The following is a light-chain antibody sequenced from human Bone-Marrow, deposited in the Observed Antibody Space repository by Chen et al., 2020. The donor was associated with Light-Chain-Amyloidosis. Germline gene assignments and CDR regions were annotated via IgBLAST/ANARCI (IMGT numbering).Light chain of an antibody. CDR3: QSADRTGIYRV. Sequence: YELTQPPSVSVSPGQTARITCSGDALPDQYAYWYQQKAGQAPVLVINKDSERPSGIPERVSGSSSGTAVTLTISGVQAEDEAVYYCQSADRTGIYRVFGGGTKLTVL. CDR1: ALPDQY. V-gene: IGLV3-25*03. CDR2: KDS. J-gene: IGLJ3*02.